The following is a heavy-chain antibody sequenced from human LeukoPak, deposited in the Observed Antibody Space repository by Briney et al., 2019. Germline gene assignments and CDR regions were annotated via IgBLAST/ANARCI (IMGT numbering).Heavy chain of an antibody. CDR2: IYYSGST. D-gene: IGHD1-26*01. V-gene: IGHV4-59*12. CDR3: ARDRNSGSLPIGY. CDR1: GGSFSGYY. J-gene: IGHJ4*02. Sequence: TSETLSLTCAVYGGSFSGYYWSWIRQPPGKGLEWIGYIYYSGSTNYNPSLKSRVTISVDTSKNQFSLKLSSVTAADTAVYYCARDRNSGSLPIGYWGQGTLVTVSS.